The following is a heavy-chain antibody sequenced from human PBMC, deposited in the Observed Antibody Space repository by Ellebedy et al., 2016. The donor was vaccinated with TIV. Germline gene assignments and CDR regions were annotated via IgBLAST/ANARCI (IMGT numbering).Heavy chain of an antibody. CDR3: ATVRTYYYDSSGYYPAFDI. CDR2: IIPIFGTA. D-gene: IGHD3-22*01. Sequence: AASVKVSCKASGGTFSSYAISWVRQAPGQGLEWMGGIIPIFGTANYAQKFQGRVTITADESTSTAYMELSSLRSEDTAVYYCATVRTYYYDSSGYYPAFDIWGQGTMVTVSS. J-gene: IGHJ3*02. V-gene: IGHV1-69*13. CDR1: GGTFSSYA.